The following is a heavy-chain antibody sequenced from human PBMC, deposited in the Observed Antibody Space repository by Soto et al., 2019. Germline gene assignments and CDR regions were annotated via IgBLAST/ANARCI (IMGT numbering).Heavy chain of an antibody. CDR2: VSHHGTS. V-gene: IGHV4-34*01. J-gene: IGHJ5*02. CDR3: TRRYNWNDNYFDP. Sequence: PSETLSLTCVVYDGSLTEYHWSWVRQTPGKGLEWIGEVSHHGTSHYNPSLGSRATISVDTSKNQFSLRLTSVTAADTAIYYCTRRYNWNDNYFDPWGPGALVTVSS. D-gene: IGHD1-1*01. CDR1: DGSLTEYH.